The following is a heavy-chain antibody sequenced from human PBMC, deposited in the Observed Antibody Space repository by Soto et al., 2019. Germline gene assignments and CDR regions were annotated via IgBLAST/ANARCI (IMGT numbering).Heavy chain of an antibody. CDR3: AADRKIVGTIGAFDF. Sequence: SVKVSCKASGGTFSSYAISWVRQAPGQGLEWMGGFIPIFGTANYAQKFQGRVTITEDQSTDTAYMELSSLRFEDTAVYFCAADRKIVGTIGAFDFWGQGTQVTVSS. CDR2: FIPIFGTA. D-gene: IGHD1-26*01. J-gene: IGHJ4*02. V-gene: IGHV1-69*13. CDR1: GGTFSSYA.